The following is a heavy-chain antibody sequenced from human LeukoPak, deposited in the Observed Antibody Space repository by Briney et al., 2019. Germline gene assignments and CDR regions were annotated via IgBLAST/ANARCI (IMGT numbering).Heavy chain of an antibody. V-gene: IGHV3-23*01. Sequence: GGSLRLSCGASGFTFSSYARSGVGQAPGKGLEGGSAISVSSGGTYYADSVKGGLTISRDNSKNTLYLNMNSLRAEHTAVYYSAKDEGTVGATTPFDYWGQGTLVTVSS. CDR2: ISVSSGGT. J-gene: IGHJ4*02. CDR1: GFTFSSYA. CDR3: AKDEGTVGATTPFDY. D-gene: IGHD1-26*01.